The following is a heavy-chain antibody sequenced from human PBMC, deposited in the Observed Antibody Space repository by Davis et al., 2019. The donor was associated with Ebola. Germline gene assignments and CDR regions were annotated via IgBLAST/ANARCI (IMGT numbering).Heavy chain of an antibody. CDR3: AREGSGSLDY. Sequence: GESLKISCAASGLTFSSYWMSWVRQAPGKGLEWVANIKQDGSEKYYVDSVKGRFTISRDNAKNSLYLQMNSLRAEDTAVYYCAREGSGSLDYWGQGTLVTVSS. J-gene: IGHJ4*02. V-gene: IGHV3-7*01. CDR2: IKQDGSEK. D-gene: IGHD1-26*01. CDR1: GLTFSSYW.